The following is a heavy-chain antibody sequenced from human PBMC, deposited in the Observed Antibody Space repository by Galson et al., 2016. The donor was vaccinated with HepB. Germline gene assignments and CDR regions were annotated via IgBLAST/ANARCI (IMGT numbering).Heavy chain of an antibody. V-gene: IGHV1-69*02. D-gene: IGHD6-6*01. CDR3: ARYVAPYSTSLNWYFDL. CDR2: IIPVLGIA. CDR1: GGTFSNYT. Sequence: SVKVSCKASGGTFSNYTISWVRQAPGQGLEWMGRIIPVLGIANYAQKFQGRVTISADKSTSTAYMELSSLRSEDSAVYYCARYVAPYSTSLNWYFDLWGRWALVTVSS. J-gene: IGHJ2*01.